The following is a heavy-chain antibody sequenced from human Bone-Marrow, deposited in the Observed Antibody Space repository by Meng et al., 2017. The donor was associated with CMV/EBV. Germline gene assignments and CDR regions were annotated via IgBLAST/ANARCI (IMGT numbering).Heavy chain of an antibody. Sequence: QVQVQKSGPGLVKPSETLSLHCTFFGGSSSSSSYYWGWIRQPPGKGLEWIGSIYYSGSTYYTPSLKSRVTISVETSKNQFSLKLSSVTAADTAVYYCATLSGYSYVDYWGQGTLVTVSS. CDR1: GGSSSSSSYY. CDR3: ATLSGYSYVDY. CDR2: IYYSGST. V-gene: IGHV4-39*07. D-gene: IGHD5-18*01. J-gene: IGHJ4*02.